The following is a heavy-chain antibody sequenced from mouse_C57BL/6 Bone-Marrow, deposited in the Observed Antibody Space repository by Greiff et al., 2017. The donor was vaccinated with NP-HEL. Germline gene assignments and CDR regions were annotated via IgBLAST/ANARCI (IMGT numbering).Heavy chain of an antibody. Sequence: VKLMESGPELVKPGASVKLSCKASGYTFTSYDINWVKQRPGQGLEWIGWLYPRDGSTKYNEKFKGKATLTVDTSSSTAYMGLHSLTSEDSAVYFCAREGDYYGSSPLFAYWGQGTLVTVSA. V-gene: IGHV1-85*01. CDR3: AREGDYYGSSPLFAY. J-gene: IGHJ3*01. D-gene: IGHD1-1*01. CDR2: LYPRDGST. CDR1: GYTFTSYD.